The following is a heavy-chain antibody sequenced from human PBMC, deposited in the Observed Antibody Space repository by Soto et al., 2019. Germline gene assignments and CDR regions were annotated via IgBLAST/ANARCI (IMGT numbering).Heavy chain of an antibody. CDR1: GGSISSSSCY. Sequence: SETLSVTCTVSGGSISSSSCYWGWIRQPPGKGLEWNGSIYYSDSSFYNPSLKSRLTISVDTSKNQFSLSLRSVTAADTAVYYCASHRTFWPFDSWGQGTVVTVSS. V-gene: IGHV4-39*01. CDR3: ASHRTFWPFDS. D-gene: IGHD2-8*01. J-gene: IGHJ4*02. CDR2: IYYSDSS.